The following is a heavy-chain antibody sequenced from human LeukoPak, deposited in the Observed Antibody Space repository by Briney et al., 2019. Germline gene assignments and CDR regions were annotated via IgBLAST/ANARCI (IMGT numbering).Heavy chain of an antibody. V-gene: IGHV1-18*01. J-gene: IGHJ4*02. Sequence: RASVKVSCKASGYTFTSYGISWVRQAPGQGLEWMGWISAYNGNTNYAQKLQGRVTMTTDTSTSTAYMELRSLRSDDTVVYYCARDRGPGYCSSTSCYTYYFDYWGQGTLVTVSS. D-gene: IGHD2-2*02. CDR1: GYTFTSYG. CDR2: ISAYNGNT. CDR3: ARDRGPGYCSSTSCYTYYFDY.